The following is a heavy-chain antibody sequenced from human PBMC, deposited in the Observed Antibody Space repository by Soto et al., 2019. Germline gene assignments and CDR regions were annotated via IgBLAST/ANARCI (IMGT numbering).Heavy chain of an antibody. V-gene: IGHV3-30*18. CDR2: ISYDGSNK. D-gene: IGHD3-22*01. J-gene: IGHJ4*02. Sequence: GGSLRLSCAASGFTFSSYGMHWVRQAPGKGLEWVAVISYDGSNKYYADSVKGRFTISRDNSKNTLYLQMNSLRAEDTAVYYCAKDGYDSSGYYPGKWGQGTLVTVSS. CDR3: AKDGYDSSGYYPGK. CDR1: GFTFSSYG.